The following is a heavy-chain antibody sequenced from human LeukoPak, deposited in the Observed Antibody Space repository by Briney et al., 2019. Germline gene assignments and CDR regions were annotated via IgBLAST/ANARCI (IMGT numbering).Heavy chain of an antibody. J-gene: IGHJ4*02. Sequence: ASVKVSCKASGYTFTAYFIHWVRQAPGQGLEWMGWINPNSGATHYEWNFQGRVTMTRDTSISTAYMELSSLTSDDTAVHYCTRPPTITTWRIFDFWGQGTLVTVSS. D-gene: IGHD4-11*01. CDR2: INPNSGAT. CDR3: TRPPTITTWRIFDF. V-gene: IGHV1-2*02. CDR1: GYTFTAYF.